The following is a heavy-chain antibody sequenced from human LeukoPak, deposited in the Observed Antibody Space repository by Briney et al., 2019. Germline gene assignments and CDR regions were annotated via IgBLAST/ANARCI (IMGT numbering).Heavy chain of an antibody. CDR2: IYYSGST. CDR1: GGSISGYY. D-gene: IGHD2-2*01. J-gene: IGHJ4*02. CDR3: ARGWYCSSTSCLAFDY. V-gene: IGHV4-59*12. Sequence: PSETLSLTCTVSGGSISGYYWSWIRQPPGKGLEWIGYIYYSGSTNYNPSLKSRVTISVDTSKNQFSLKLSSVTAADTAVYYCARGWYCSSTSCLAFDYWGQGTLVTVSS.